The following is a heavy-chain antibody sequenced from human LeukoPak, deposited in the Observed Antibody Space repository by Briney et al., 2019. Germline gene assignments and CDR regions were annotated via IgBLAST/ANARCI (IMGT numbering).Heavy chain of an antibody. CDR1: GFTFSSYR. Sequence: GGSLRLSCAASGFTFSSYRMSWLRQAPGMGLEGVANIKQDGSEKYYVDSVKGRFTISRDNAKNSLYLQMNSLRAEDTAVYYCARDPTGQQLSYHYWGQGTLVTVSS. CDR2: IKQDGSEK. D-gene: IGHD6-13*01. CDR3: ARDPTGQQLSYHY. J-gene: IGHJ4*02. V-gene: IGHV3-7*03.